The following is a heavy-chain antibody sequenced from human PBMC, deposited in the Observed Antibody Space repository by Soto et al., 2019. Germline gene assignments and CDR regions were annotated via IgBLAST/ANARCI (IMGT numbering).Heavy chain of an antibody. CDR1: GDSVSSNGAA. CDR3: ARDKHDYFNRGIGFDT. J-gene: IGHJ5*02. V-gene: IGHV6-1*02. CDR2: TYYRSKWYN. Sequence: QVQLQQSGPGLVKPSQTLSLTCAISGDSVSSNGAAWNWIRQSPSRGLEWLGRTYYRSKWYNDYAVSVNSRITINPDTSKSQFSLQLNSVTPEDTAVYYCARDKHDYFNRGIGFDTWGQGILVTVSS. D-gene: IGHD4-17*01.